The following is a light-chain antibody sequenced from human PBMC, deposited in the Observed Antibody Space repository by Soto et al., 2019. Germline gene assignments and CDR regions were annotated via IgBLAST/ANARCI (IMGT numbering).Light chain of an antibody. J-gene: IGLJ1*01. V-gene: IGLV3-21*02. CDR2: DDS. CDR1: DIGSKS. CDR3: QVWDTSSDHTYV. Sequence: SYELTQTPSVSVAPGQTARITCGGNDIGSKSVHWYQQRPGQAPVLVVYDDSDRPSGIPDRFSGSKSENMATLTISRVEAGDEADYYCQVWDTSSDHTYVFGSGTKLTV.